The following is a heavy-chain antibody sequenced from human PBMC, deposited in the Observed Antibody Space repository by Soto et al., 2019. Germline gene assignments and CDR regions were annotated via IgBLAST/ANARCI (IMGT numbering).Heavy chain of an antibody. V-gene: IGHV4-39*01. CDR2: IYYSGRS. CDR3: ARQRTTVVTQAYFDH. D-gene: IGHD4-17*01. Sequence: LSLTCTVSGGSSTSSSYYWGWIRQPPGKGLEWIGGIYYSGRSYYNPSLKSRVTMSVDTSKNQFSLTLNSVTAADAAVYYCARQRTTVVTQAYFDHWGQGTLVTVSS. J-gene: IGHJ4*02. CDR1: GGSSTSSSYY.